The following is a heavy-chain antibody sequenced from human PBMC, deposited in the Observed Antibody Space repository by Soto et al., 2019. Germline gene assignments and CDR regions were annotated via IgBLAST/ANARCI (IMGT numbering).Heavy chain of an antibody. Sequence: QVQLVESGGGVVQPGRSLRLSCAASGFTFSSYAMHWVRQAPGKGLEWVAVISYDGSNKYYADSVKGRFTISRDNSKNTLYLQMNSRSAEDTAVYYCARSSDWNGPFFPHWGQGTLVTVAS. V-gene: IGHV3-30-3*01. CDR3: ARSSDWNGPFFPH. D-gene: IGHD3-3*01. CDR2: ISYDGSNK. J-gene: IGHJ1*01. CDR1: GFTFSSYA.